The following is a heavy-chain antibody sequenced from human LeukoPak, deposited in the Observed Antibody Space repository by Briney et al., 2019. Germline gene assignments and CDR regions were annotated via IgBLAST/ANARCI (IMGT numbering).Heavy chain of an antibody. V-gene: IGHV4-38-2*02. D-gene: IGHD3-22*01. Sequence: SETLSLTCTVSGYSISSGYYWGWIRQPPGKGLEWIGSIYHSGSTYYNPSLKSRVTISVDTSKNQFSLKLSSVTAADTAVYYCARVTAQDYYDSSRNWFDPWGQGTLVTVSS. CDR2: IYHSGST. CDR1: GYSISSGYY. J-gene: IGHJ5*02. CDR3: ARVTAQDYYDSSRNWFDP.